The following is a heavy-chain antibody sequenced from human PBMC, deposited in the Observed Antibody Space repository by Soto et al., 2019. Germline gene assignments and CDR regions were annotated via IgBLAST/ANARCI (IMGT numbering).Heavy chain of an antibody. D-gene: IGHD6-19*01. V-gene: IGHV6-1*01. CDR1: WDSVSSNSAA. Sequence: SQTLSLTCAISWDSVSSNSAACNWIRQSPSGGLEWLGRTYYNSKWYNDYVGSVKSRITITPDTSKNQFSLHLNSLTPEDTAVYYCARATWLDYAFDIWGQGTMVTVSS. J-gene: IGHJ3*02. CDR2: TYYNSKWYN. CDR3: ARATWLDYAFDI.